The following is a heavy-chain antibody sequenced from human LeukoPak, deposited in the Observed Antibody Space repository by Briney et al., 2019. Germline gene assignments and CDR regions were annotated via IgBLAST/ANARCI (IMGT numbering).Heavy chain of an antibody. J-gene: IGHJ5*02. Sequence: ASVKVSCKASGYTFTGYYMHWVRQAPGQGLEWMGWINPNSGGTNYAQKFQGRVTMTRDTSISTAYMELSRLRSGDTAVYYCARDVGDYVVSAIQFDPWGQGTLVTVSS. CDR3: ARDVGDYVVSAIQFDP. CDR1: GYTFTGYY. V-gene: IGHV1-2*02. CDR2: INPNSGGT. D-gene: IGHD4-17*01.